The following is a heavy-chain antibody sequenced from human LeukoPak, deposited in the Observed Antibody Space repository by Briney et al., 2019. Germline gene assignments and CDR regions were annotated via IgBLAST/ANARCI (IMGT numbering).Heavy chain of an antibody. CDR2: IILIFGTT. CDR3: ARWGVTMVGGVILDAFDM. D-gene: IGHD3-10*01. Sequence: GASVKVSCKASGGTFSSYAISWVRQAPGQGLEWMGGIILIFGTTNYAQKFQGRVTITADKSTNTAYMELRNLRSDDTAVYYCARWGVTMVGGVILDAFDMWGQGTMVTVSS. CDR1: GGTFSSYA. J-gene: IGHJ3*02. V-gene: IGHV1-69*06.